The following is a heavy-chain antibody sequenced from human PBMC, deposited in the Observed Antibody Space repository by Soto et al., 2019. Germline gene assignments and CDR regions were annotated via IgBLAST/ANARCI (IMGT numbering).Heavy chain of an antibody. CDR1: GYTFTNYG. CDR2: ISGYNGNT. Sequence: HVQVVQSGDEVKKPGASGKVSCKASGYTFTNYGFSWVRQAPGQGLEWMGWISGYNGNTKYAEKFQGRVTMTTDTSTSTADMELRSLRSDDTAVYYCAREGQAPYYYYGMDVWGQGTAVTVSS. CDR3: AREGQAPYYYYGMDV. J-gene: IGHJ6*02. V-gene: IGHV1-18*01.